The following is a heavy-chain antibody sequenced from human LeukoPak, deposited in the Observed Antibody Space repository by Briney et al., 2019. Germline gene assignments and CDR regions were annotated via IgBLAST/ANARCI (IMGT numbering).Heavy chain of an antibody. D-gene: IGHD4-17*01. CDR2: IYYSGST. J-gene: IGHJ5*02. CDR1: GGSISSSSYY. Sequence: SETLSLTXTVSGGSISSSSYYSGWIRQPPGKGLKWIGSIYYSGSTYYNPSLKSRVTISVDTSKNQFSLKLSSVTAADTAVYYCARGDYGDYNWFDPWGQGTLVTVSS. V-gene: IGHV4-39*01. CDR3: ARGDYGDYNWFDP.